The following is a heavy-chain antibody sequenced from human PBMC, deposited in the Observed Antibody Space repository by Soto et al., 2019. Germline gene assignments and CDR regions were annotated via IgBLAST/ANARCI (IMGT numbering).Heavy chain of an antibody. D-gene: IGHD2-21*02. CDR1: GGSISSSSYF. V-gene: IGHV4-39*01. Sequence: SETLSLTCTVSGGSISSSSYFWGWIRQPPGKGLEWIGSIYYSGSTYYNPSLKSRVTVSVDTSKNQFSLKLSSVTAADKAVYYCARHPSDFWFDPWGRGTLVTVS. J-gene: IGHJ5*02. CDR2: IYYSGST. CDR3: ARHPSDFWFDP.